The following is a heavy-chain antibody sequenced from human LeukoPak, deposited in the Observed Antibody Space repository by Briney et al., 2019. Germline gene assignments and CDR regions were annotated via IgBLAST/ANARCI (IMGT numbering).Heavy chain of an antibody. V-gene: IGHV3-21*01. CDR1: AFIFSGHW. D-gene: IGHD5-18*01. J-gene: IGHJ4*02. Sequence: GGSLRLSCEGSAFIFSGHWMNWVRQTPGKGLEWVSSISSSSSYIYYADSVKGRFTISGDNAKNSLYLQMNSLRAEDTAVYYCASGGDTAMVDYWGQGTLVTVSS. CDR3: ASGGDTAMVDY. CDR2: ISSSSSYI.